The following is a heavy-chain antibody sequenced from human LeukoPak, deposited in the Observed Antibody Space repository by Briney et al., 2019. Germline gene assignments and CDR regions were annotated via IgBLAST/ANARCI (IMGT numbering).Heavy chain of an antibody. Sequence: GGSLRLSCAASGFTFSSYWMHWVRQAPGKGLVWVSRINTDGSSTSYADSVKGRFTISRDNAKNTLYLQMNSLRAEDTAVYYCARAGGYTDSDFDYWGQGTLVTVSS. CDR2: INTDGSST. D-gene: IGHD6-13*01. CDR1: GFTFSSYW. V-gene: IGHV3-74*01. J-gene: IGHJ4*02. CDR3: ARAGGYTDSDFDY.